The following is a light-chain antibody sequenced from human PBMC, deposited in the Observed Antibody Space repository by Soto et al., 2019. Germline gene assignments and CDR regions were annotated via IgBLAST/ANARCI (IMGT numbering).Light chain of an antibody. Sequence: QSALTQPRSVSGSPGQSVTISCTGTSSDVGGYNYVSWYQQHPGKAPKLMIYDVSKRPSGVPDRFSGSKSGNTASLTISGLQGGDEADYYCCSYAGSYTWVFGGGTKLTVL. J-gene: IGLJ3*02. CDR3: CSYAGSYTWV. CDR1: SSDVGGYNY. CDR2: DVS. V-gene: IGLV2-11*01.